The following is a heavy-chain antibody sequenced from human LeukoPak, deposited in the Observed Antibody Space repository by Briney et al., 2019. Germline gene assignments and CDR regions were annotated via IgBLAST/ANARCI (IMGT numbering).Heavy chain of an antibody. Sequence: GGSLRLSCAASGFTFSSYSMNWVRQAPGKGLEWVSSISSSSSYIYYADSVKGRFTISRDNAKNSLYLQMNSLRAEDTAVYYCARDALSGSQRAYYYYYYMDVWGKGTTVTVSS. D-gene: IGHD1-26*01. CDR1: GFTFSSYS. V-gene: IGHV3-21*01. J-gene: IGHJ6*03. CDR2: ISSSSSYI. CDR3: ARDALSGSQRAYYYYYYMDV.